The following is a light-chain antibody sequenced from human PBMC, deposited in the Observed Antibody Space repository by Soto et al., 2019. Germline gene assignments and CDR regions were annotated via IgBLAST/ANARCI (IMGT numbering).Light chain of an antibody. CDR3: MQPLQSIT. J-gene: IGKJ5*01. V-gene: IGKV2-28*01. Sequence: DIVMTQSPLSLPVTPGEPASMSCRSSQSLLHSNEYNYLNWYLQKPGQSPQLLTYLGSNRASGVPDRFNGSGSGTDFTLKISRVEAEDVGIYYCMQPLQSITFGQGTRLEIK. CDR2: LGS. CDR1: QSLLHSNEYNY.